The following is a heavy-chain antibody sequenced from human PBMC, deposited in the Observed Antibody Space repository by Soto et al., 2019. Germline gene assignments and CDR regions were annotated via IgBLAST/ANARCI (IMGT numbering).Heavy chain of an antibody. CDR1: GFTFSTHG. CDR2: ISHDGSKK. J-gene: IGHJ5*02. CDR3: AKDKGPYYDYWSGKRWFDL. V-gene: IGHV3-30*18. Sequence: GWSLILSCAASGFTFSTHGMHWVRQAPGKGPEWVAVISHDGSKKYYVESVEGRFSISRDNSKSIVHLQMNNVRTEDTAVYYCAKDKGPYYDYWSGKRWFDLLGQGT. D-gene: IGHD3-3*01.